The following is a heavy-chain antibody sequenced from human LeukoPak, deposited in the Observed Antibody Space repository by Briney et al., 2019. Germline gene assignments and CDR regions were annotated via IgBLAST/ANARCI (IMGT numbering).Heavy chain of an antibody. Sequence: GGSLGLSCAASGFTFSDYYMSWIRQAPGKGLEWVAYISSSSSSTNYADSVKGRFTISRDNAKNSLYLQMNSLRAEDTAVYYCARVPGKYAFDIWGQGTMVTVSA. V-gene: IGHV3-11*05. J-gene: IGHJ3*02. CDR1: GFTFSDYY. CDR2: ISSSSSST. CDR3: ARVPGKYAFDI. D-gene: IGHD3-10*01.